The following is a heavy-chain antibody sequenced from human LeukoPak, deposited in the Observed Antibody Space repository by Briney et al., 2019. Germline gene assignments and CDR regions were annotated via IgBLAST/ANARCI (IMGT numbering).Heavy chain of an antibody. Sequence: PGGSLRLSCAASAFTLRTYSMHWVRQAPGKGLEWVAVISYDGSNKYYADSVKGRFTISRDNSKNTLYLQMSSLRAEDTAVYYCAGSQWIQLWSNFDYWGQGTLVTVSS. CDR1: AFTLRTYS. D-gene: IGHD5-18*01. J-gene: IGHJ4*02. CDR2: ISYDGSNK. V-gene: IGHV3-30*04. CDR3: AGSQWIQLWSNFDY.